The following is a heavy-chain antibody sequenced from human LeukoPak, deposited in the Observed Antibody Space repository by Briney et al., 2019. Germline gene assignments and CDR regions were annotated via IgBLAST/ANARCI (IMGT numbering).Heavy chain of an antibody. J-gene: IGHJ2*01. Sequence: GGSLRLSCAASGFTFSSYAMHWVRQAPGKGLEWVSAISGSGGNTYYADSVKGQFTISRDNPKNTLYLQMNSLRAEDTAVYYCAKVPYPYWYFDLWGRGTLVTVSS. CDR3: AKVPYPYWYFDL. V-gene: IGHV3-23*01. CDR1: GFTFSSYA. CDR2: ISGSGGNT.